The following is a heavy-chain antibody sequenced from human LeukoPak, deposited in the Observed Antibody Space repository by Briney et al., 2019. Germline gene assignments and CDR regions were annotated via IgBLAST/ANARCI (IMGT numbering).Heavy chain of an antibody. V-gene: IGHV4-4*07. CDR1: GGSFSGYY. Sequence: PSETLSLTCAVYGGSFSGYYWSWIRQPAGKGLEWIGRIYTSGSTNYNPSLKSRVTISVDTSKNQFSLKLSSVTAADTAVYYCAREVYYDTSGFYSYFDYWGQGTLVSVSS. J-gene: IGHJ4*02. CDR2: IYTSGST. CDR3: AREVYYDTSGFYSYFDY. D-gene: IGHD3-22*01.